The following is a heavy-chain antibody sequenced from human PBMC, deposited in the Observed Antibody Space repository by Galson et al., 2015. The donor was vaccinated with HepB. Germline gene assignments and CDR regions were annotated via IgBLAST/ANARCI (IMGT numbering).Heavy chain of an antibody. CDR1: GFTFSSYS. CDR3: ARVGGSPISAGFDY. Sequence: SLRLSCAASGFTFSSYSMNWVRQAPGKGLEWVSSISSSSSYIYYADSVKGRFTISRDNAKNSLYLQMNSLRAEDTAVYYCARVGGSPISAGFDYWGQGTLVTVSS. D-gene: IGHD3-16*01. CDR2: ISSSSSYI. J-gene: IGHJ4*02. V-gene: IGHV3-21*01.